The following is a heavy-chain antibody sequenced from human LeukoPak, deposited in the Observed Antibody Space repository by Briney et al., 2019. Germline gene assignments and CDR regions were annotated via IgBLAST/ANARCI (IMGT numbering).Heavy chain of an antibody. V-gene: IGHV1-69*13. J-gene: IGHJ4*02. CDR1: RGTFSSYA. Sequence: VASVKVSCKAYRGTFSSYAISWVRQAPGQGLEWMGGIIPIFGTANYAQKFQGRVTITADESTSTAYMELSSLRSEDTAVYYCARLDRDYFDYWGQGTLVTVSS. CDR3: ARLDRDYFDY. D-gene: IGHD3-22*01. CDR2: IIPIFGTA.